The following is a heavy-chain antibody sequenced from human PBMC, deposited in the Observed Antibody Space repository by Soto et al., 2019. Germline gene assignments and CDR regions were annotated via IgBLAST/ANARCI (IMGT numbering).Heavy chain of an antibody. Sequence: QITLKESGPTPVKPTQTLTLTCTFSGFSLSTSGVGVGWIHQPPGKALEWLALIYWADDTRHRPSRKSRLTITKEASKKEVVLTMTDMDPVYTATYYCANRRGIAAAGDPLPDPLNYNWFDPWGQGTLVTVSS. CDR3: ANRRGIAAAGDPLPDPLNYNWFDP. V-gene: IGHV2-5*02. D-gene: IGHD6-13*01. CDR2: IYWADDT. CDR1: GFSLSTSGVG. J-gene: IGHJ5*02.